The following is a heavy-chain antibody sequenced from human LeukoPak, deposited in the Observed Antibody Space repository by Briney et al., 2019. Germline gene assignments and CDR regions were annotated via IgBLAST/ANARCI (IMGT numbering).Heavy chain of an antibody. J-gene: IGHJ4*02. CDR1: GDSVSVNSAA. CDR2: TYYRSKWYN. Sequence: SQTLSLTFAISGDSVSVNSAAWNWIGQSPARGVEWLGSTYYRSKWYNDYAVNVKSQITINPDKTKNPFNLQLNSVTPEDTAVYYCARDALFSSGWDRGFDYWGQGTLVTVSS. V-gene: IGHV6-1*01. CDR3: ARDALFSSGWDRGFDY. D-gene: IGHD6-19*01.